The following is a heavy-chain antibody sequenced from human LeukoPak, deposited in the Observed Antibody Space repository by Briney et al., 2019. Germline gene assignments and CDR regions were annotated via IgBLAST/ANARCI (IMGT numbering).Heavy chain of an antibody. J-gene: IGHJ3*02. V-gene: IGHV1-18*04. D-gene: IGHD3-22*01. CDR3: ARSGYYYDSSGYFLFTAFDI. CDR1: GYTFTGYY. CDR2: ISAYNGNT. Sequence: ASVKVSRKASGYTFTGYYMHWVRQAPGQGLEWMGWISAYNGNTNYAQKLQGRVTMTTDTSTSTAYMELRSLRSDDTAVYYCARSGYYYDSSGYFLFTAFDIWGQGTMVTVSS.